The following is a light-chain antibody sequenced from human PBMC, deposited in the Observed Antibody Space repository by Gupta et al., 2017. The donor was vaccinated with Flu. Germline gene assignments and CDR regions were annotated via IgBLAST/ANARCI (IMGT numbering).Light chain of an antibody. J-gene: IGKJ1*01. CDR1: QSISIY. CDR3: QHIYSTPGGT. CDR2: AAS. V-gene: IGKV1-39*01. Sequence: DIQMTQSPSSLSASVGDRVTITCRASQSISIYLNWYQQKPGKAPKFLIYAASSLQSGVPSRFSGSGSRTDFTLTISSLQPEDFATYYCQHIYSTPGGTFGQGTKVEIK.